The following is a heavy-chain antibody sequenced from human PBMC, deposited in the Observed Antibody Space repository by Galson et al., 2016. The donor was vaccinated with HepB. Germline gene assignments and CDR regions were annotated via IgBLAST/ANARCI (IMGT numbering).Heavy chain of an antibody. CDR2: ISNSGSTT. CDR3: ARGWHSSAWTKRKNWFDP. CDR1: GFTFSDYV. V-gene: IGHV3-11*01. Sequence: SLRLSCAASGFTFSDYVMNWIRQAPGKGLEWVSYISNSGSTTYYADSVKGRFTISRDNAKNSLFLQMNSLRAEDTAVYYCARGWHSSAWTKRKNWFDPWGQGTLVTVSS. D-gene: IGHD6-19*01. J-gene: IGHJ5*02.